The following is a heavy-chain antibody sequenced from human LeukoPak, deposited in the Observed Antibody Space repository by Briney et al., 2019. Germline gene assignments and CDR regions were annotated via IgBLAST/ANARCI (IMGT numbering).Heavy chain of an antibody. J-gene: IGHJ6*02. CDR3: ARKVVVVVAANYYYYGMDV. V-gene: IGHV3-7*01. CDR2: IKQDGSEK. Sequence: PGGSLRLSCAASGFTFSSYWMSWVRQAPGKGLEWVANIKQDGSEKYYVDSVKGRFTISRDNAKNSLYLQMNSLRAEDTAVCYCARKVVVVVAANYYYYGMDVWGQGTTVTVSS. CDR1: GFTFSSYW. D-gene: IGHD2-15*01.